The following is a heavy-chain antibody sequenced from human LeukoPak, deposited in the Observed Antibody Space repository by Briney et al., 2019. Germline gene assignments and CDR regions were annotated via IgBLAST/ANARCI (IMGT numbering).Heavy chain of an antibody. Sequence: PGGSLRLSCAASGFSFSSYEMNWVRQAPGKGLEWVSHISSGGNTEYYVDSVRGRFTMPRDNAKSLLFLQMNSLRPEDTAVYYCARDTVNGPYVISLDYWGQGALVTVSS. CDR3: ARDTVNGPYVISLDY. V-gene: IGHV3-48*03. J-gene: IGHJ4*02. CDR2: ISSGGNTE. CDR1: GFSFSSYE. D-gene: IGHD2-8*01.